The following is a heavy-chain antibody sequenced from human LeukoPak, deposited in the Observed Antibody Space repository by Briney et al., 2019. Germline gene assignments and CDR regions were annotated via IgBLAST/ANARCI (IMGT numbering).Heavy chain of an antibody. D-gene: IGHD3-22*01. J-gene: IGHJ4*02. Sequence: GGSLRLSCAASGFTFSSYSMNWVRQAPGKGLEWVSSISSSSSYIYYADSVKGRFTISSDNAKNSLYLQMNSLRAEDTAVYYCAVTYYYDSSGYYDLYSFDYWGQGTLVTVSS. CDR2: ISSSSSYI. CDR1: GFTFSSYS. CDR3: AVTYYYDSSGYYDLYSFDY. V-gene: IGHV3-21*01.